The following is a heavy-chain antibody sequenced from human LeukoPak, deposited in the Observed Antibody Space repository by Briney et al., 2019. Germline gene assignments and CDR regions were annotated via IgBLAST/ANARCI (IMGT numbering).Heavy chain of an antibody. D-gene: IGHD3-10*01. V-gene: IGHV1-8*01. Sequence: ASVKVSCKASGYTFTSYDINWVRQATGQGLEWMGWMNPNSGNTGYAQKFQGRVTMTRNASISTAYMELSSLRSEDTAVYYCASGLWFGELTGGYWGQGTLVTVSS. CDR1: GYTFTSYD. J-gene: IGHJ4*02. CDR2: MNPNSGNT. CDR3: ASGLWFGELTGGY.